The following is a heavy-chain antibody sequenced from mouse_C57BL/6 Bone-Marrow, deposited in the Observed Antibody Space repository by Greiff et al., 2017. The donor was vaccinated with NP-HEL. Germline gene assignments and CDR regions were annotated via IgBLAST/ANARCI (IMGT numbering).Heavy chain of an antibody. J-gene: IGHJ2*01. Sequence: QVQLQQPGAELVKPGASVKLSCKASGYTFTSYWMHWVKQRPGRGLEWIGRIDPNSGGTKYNEKFKSKATLTVDKPSSTAYMQLSSLTSEDSAVYYCARSRFITTVVATDYFDYWGQGTTLTVSS. CDR2: IDPNSGGT. CDR1: GYTFTSYW. CDR3: ARSRFITTVVATDYFDY. V-gene: IGHV1-72*01. D-gene: IGHD1-1*01.